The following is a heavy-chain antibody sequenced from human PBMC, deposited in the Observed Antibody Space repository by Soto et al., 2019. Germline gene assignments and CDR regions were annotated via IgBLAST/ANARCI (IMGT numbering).Heavy chain of an antibody. CDR2: VNPDNGGT. V-gene: IGHV1-2*02. J-gene: IGHJ6*02. CDR1: GYTFTGNY. Sequence: QVHLVQSGAEVKRPGASVKVSCKASGYTFTGNYIHWVRQAPGQGLECMGWVNPDNGGTTSAEKFQGRVTMTRDTSVTTAYMELYRLTSDDTAVYYCARDPRPPSGWLGFWEYGMDVWGQGTTVTVSS. CDR3: ARDPRPPSGWLGFWEYGMDV. D-gene: IGHD3-3*01.